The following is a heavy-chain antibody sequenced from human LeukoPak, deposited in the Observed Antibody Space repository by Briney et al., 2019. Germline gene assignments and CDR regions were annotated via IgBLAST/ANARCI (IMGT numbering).Heavy chain of an antibody. CDR3: ARDGFYFWSGYPTTVDY. D-gene: IGHD3-3*01. CDR1: GFTFSSYS. J-gene: IGHJ4*02. CDR2: SSNSSNTI. V-gene: IGHV3-48*01. Sequence: PGGSLRLTCVASGFTFSSYSMNWVRQSPGKGLEWISYSSNSSNTIYYADSVKGRFTISRDNANNSLYLQMNSLRAEDTAVYYCARDGFYFWSGYPTTVDYWGQGTLVAVSS.